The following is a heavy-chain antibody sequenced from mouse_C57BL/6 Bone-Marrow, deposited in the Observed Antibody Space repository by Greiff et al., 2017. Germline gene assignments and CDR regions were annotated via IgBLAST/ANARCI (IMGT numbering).Heavy chain of an antibody. CDR3: HLLWVPYFDY. J-gene: IGHJ2*01. Sequence: EVKLVESGPELVKPGASVKMSCKASGYTFTDYNMHWVKQSHGKSLEWIGYINPNNGGTSYNQKFKGKATLTVNKSSSTAYMELRSLTSEDSAVYYCHLLWVPYFDYWGQGTTLTVSS. CDR1: GYTFTDYN. CDR2: INPNNGGT. D-gene: IGHD2-2*01. V-gene: IGHV1-22*01.